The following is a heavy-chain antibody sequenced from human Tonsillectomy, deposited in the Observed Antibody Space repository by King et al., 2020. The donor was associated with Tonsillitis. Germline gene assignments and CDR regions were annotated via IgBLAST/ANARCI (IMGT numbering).Heavy chain of an antibody. J-gene: IGHJ4*02. D-gene: IGHD2-15*01. CDR3: ARVLSGGGDYDY. CDR2: VLNSGST. V-gene: IGHV4-31*03. Sequence: VQLQESGPGLVKPSQTLSLTCTVSGGSISIGAYYWTWLRQHPGKGLEWIGYVLNSGSTDYNPSLKSRVTISMDTSKNHFSLDLSSVTAADTAVYYCARVLSGGGDYDYWGQGTLVTVSS. CDR1: GGSISIGAYY.